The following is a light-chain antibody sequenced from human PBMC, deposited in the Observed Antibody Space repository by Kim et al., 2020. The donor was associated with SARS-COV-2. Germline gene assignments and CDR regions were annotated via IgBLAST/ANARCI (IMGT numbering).Light chain of an antibody. CDR1: SRRSYY. J-gene: IGLJ3*02. V-gene: IGLV3-19*01. Sequence: ALGQTVKITCQGDSRRSYYASWYQQKPGQAHVLVIYGKNSRPSEIPDRFSGSSSGNTASLTITGTQAEDEADYYCKSRDNSGNHVVFGGGTKLTVL. CDR3: KSRDNSGNHVV. CDR2: GKN.